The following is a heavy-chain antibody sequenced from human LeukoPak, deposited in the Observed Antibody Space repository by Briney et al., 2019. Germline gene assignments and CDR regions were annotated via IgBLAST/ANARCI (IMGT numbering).Heavy chain of an antibody. J-gene: IGHJ4*02. CDR3: AKGSLPYSSSWYDY. CDR1: GFTFSSYA. D-gene: IGHD6-13*01. V-gene: IGHV3-23*01. CDR2: ISGSGGST. Sequence: GGSLRLSCAASGFTFSSYAMSWVRQAPGKGLEWDSAISGSGGSTYYADSVKGRFTISRDNSKNTLYLQMNSLRAEDTAVYYCAKGSLPYSSSWYDYWGQGTLVTVSS.